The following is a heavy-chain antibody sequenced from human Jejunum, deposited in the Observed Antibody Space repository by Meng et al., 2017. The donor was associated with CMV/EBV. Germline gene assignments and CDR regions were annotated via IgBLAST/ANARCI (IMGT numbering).Heavy chain of an antibody. CDR3: TRGAGNSWYRSLFDY. CDR1: YTFFSDG. Sequence: YTFFSDGINWVRRAPGQGLEWMGWVSGYNGNTNYAQKFQDRLTMTTDTSTSTAYMDLRSLRSDDTAVYYCTRGAGNSWYRSLFDYWGQGTLVTVSS. CDR2: VSGYNGNT. V-gene: IGHV1-18*01. J-gene: IGHJ4*02. D-gene: IGHD6-13*01.